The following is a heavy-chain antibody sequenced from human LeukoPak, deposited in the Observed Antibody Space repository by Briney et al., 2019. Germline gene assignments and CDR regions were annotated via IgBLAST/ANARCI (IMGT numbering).Heavy chain of an antibody. D-gene: IGHD1-26*01. CDR2: IYPGDSDH. CDR1: GYSFTSYR. J-gene: IGHJ4*02. V-gene: IGHV5-51*01. CDR3: AGNSGSYQGFDY. Sequence: GEPLKISGQGSGYSFTSYRIGWVRQMPGKGREWIGIIYPGDSDHSYRPSFQAQVTISADKSISPAFLQWTSLKASTTAFYSCAGNSGSYQGFDYWGQGTLVTVSS.